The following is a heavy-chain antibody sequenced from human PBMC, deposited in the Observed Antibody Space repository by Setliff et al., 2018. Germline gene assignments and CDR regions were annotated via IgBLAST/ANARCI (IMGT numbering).Heavy chain of an antibody. CDR3: AASRAYTGAVEEWFLPKTFDF. CDR2: IYVTEST. D-gene: IGHD3-10*01. J-gene: IGHJ4*02. CDR1: GDPISNYY. Sequence: PSETLSLTCTVSGDPISNYYWNWIRQPAGKGLEWIGRIYVTESTKYNPSLKSRVTLSIDTSKNQFSLKLSSVTAADAALYYCAASRAYTGAVEEWFLPKTFDFWGQGSPVTVSS. V-gene: IGHV4-4*07.